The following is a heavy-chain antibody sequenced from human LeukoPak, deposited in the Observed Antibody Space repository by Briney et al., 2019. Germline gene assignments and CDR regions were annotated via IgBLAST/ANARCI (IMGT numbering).Heavy chain of an antibody. CDR2: IIPVLGIA. CDR3: ARVPLGYCSSTSCYARFENWFDP. CDR1: GGTFSSYA. J-gene: IGHJ5*02. V-gene: IGHV1-69*04. D-gene: IGHD2-2*01. Sequence: GASVKVSCKSSGGTFSSYAISWVRQAPGQGLEWMGRIIPVLGIANYAQKFQGRVTITADKSTSTAYMELSSLRSEDTAVYYCARVPLGYCSSTSCYARFENWFDPRGQGTLVTVSS.